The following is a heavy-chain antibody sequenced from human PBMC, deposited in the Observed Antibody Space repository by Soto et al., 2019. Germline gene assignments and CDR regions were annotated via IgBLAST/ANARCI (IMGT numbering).Heavy chain of an antibody. CDR2: IYYSGST. V-gene: IGHV4-31*03. CDR1: GGSISSGGYY. J-gene: IGHJ4*02. D-gene: IGHD3-10*01. Sequence: QVQLQESGPGLVKPSQTLSLTCTVSGGSISSGGYYWNWIRQHPGKGLEWIGYIYYSGSTFYNPSLKRRGTMSVDTSKNQFSLKLSSVTAADTAVYYCARDGGYGSGSYRFDHWGQGTLVTVSS. CDR3: ARDGGYGSGSYRFDH.